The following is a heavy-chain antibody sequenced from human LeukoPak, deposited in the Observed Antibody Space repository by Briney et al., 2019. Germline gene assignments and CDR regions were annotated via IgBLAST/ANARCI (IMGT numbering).Heavy chain of an antibody. CDR3: ARGRTFSSGWYADAFDI. CDR1: GYTFTSYA. J-gene: IGHJ3*02. CDR2: INAGNGNT. V-gene: IGHV1-3*01. Sequence: ASVKVSCKASGYTFTSYAMHWVRQAPGQRLEWMGWINAGNGNTKYSQKFQGRVTITRDTSASTAYMELSSLRSEDTAVYYCARGRTFSSGWYADAFDIWGQGTMVTVSS. D-gene: IGHD6-19*01.